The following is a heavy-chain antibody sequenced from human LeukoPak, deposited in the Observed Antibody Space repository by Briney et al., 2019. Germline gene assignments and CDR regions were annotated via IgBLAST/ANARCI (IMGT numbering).Heavy chain of an antibody. V-gene: IGHV3-23*01. CDR3: VKVFYSGVFDF. Sequence: GGSLRLSCAASGFTFSSYAMNWVRQAPGKGLEWVSIISSSGSSTYYADSVKGRFTISRDNSKNTLYLQMNSLRAEDTAVYYCVKVFYSGVFDFWGQGTGVTVSS. CDR1: GFTFSSYA. J-gene: IGHJ4*02. D-gene: IGHD3-9*01. CDR2: ISSSGSST.